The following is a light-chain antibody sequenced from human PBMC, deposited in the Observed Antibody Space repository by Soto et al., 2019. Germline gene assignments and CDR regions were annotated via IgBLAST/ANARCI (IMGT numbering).Light chain of an antibody. CDR1: QSVSSH. CDR3: QHYHGWPIT. J-gene: IGKJ5*01. Sequence: IVMTQSPSTLSVSPGAGATVSCRASQSVSSHLAWYQHKPGQAPRLLFYDASTRATGIPARFSGSGSGTEFTLTISSLQSEDVAVYYCQHYHGWPITFGQGTRVDIK. V-gene: IGKV3-15*01. CDR2: DAS.